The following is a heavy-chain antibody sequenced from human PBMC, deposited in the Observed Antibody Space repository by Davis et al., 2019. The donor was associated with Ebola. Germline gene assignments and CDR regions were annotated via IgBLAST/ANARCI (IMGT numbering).Heavy chain of an antibody. CDR2: IIPIFGTA. CDR3: AREGYYYDSSGYYPRY. Sequence: SVKVSCKASGYTFTNYGITWVRQAPGQGLEWMGGIIPIFGTANYAQKFQGRVTITADESTTTAYMELSSLRSEDTAVYYCAREGYYYDSSGYYPRYWGQGTLVTVSS. CDR1: GYTFTNYG. V-gene: IGHV1-69*13. D-gene: IGHD3-22*01. J-gene: IGHJ4*02.